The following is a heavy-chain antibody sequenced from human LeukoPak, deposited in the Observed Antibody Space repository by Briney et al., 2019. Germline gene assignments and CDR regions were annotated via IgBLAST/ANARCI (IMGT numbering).Heavy chain of an antibody. CDR3: ARDYGDYGEYFDY. V-gene: IGHV3-48*02. CDR1: GFTFSSYS. CDR2: ISSSSSTT. D-gene: IGHD4-17*01. J-gene: IGHJ4*02. Sequence: GGSLRLSCAASGFTFSSYSMNWVRQAPGKGLEWVSYISSSSSTTYYADSVKGRFTISRDNAKNSVFLQMNILRDEDTAVYYCARDYGDYGEYFDYWGQGTLVTVSS.